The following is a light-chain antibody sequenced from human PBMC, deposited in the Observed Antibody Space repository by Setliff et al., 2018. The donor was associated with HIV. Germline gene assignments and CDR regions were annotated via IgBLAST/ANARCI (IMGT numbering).Light chain of an antibody. CDR1: SSDVGGYNR. CDR3: CSYVSSKHDV. Sequence: QSALTQPASVSWSPGQSITISCTGTSSDVGGYNRVSWYQQHPGKVPKVMIYADSERPSGVSNRFSGSKSGSTASLTISGLQAEDEADYYCCSYVSSKHDVFGAGTKVTVL. V-gene: IGLV2-23*01. J-gene: IGLJ1*01. CDR2: ADS.